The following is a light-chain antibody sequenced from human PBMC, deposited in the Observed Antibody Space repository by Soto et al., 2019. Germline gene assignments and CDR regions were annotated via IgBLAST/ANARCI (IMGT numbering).Light chain of an antibody. J-gene: IGLJ1*01. V-gene: IGLV2-18*02. CDR1: SSDVGSDNR. CDR2: EVI. Sequence: QSALTQPPSVSGSPGQSVTISCTGTSSDVGSDNRVSWYKQPPGAAPKLVIYEVIHRPSGVPDRFSGSKSGNTASLTISGLQAEDEADFYCYSYTSSSTYVFGTGTKLTVL. CDR3: YSYTSSSTYV.